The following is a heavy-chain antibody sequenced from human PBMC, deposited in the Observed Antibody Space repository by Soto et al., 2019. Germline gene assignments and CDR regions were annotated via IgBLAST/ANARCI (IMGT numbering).Heavy chain of an antibody. J-gene: IGHJ2*01. V-gene: IGHV4-31*03. D-gene: IGHD3-16*02. CDR3: ARDGRMITFGGVIVRYFDL. CDR1: GGSISSGGYY. Sequence: KSSETLSLTCTVSGGSISSGGYYWSWIRQHPGKGLEWIGYIYYSGSTYYNPSLKSRVTISVDTSKNQFSLKLSSVTAADTAVYYCARDGRMITFGGVIVRYFDLWGRGTLVTVSS. CDR2: IYYSGST.